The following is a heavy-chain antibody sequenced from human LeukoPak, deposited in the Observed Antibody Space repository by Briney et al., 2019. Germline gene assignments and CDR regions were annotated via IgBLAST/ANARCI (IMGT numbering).Heavy chain of an antibody. CDR1: GFTFSNYW. CDR3: AREAGTGEY. D-gene: IGHD6-19*01. CDR2: IKQDGSEK. Sequence: PGGSLRLSCAASGFTFSNYWMSWVRQAPGKGLEWVANIKQDGSEKYYVDSVKGRFTISRDNAKNTLYLQMNSLRAEDTALYYCAREAGTGEYWGEGTLVTVSS. J-gene: IGHJ4*02. V-gene: IGHV3-7*01.